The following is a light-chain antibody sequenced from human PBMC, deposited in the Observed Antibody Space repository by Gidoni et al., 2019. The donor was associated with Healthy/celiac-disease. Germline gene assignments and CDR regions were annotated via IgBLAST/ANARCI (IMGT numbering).Light chain of an antibody. V-gene: IGKV1-39*01. CDR3: QQSYSTHSLT. CDR2: AAS. J-gene: IGKJ4*01. Sequence: DIQMTQSPSSLSASVGDRVTITCRVSQSISSYLNWYQQKPGKAPKLLIYAASSLQSGVPSRFSGSGSGTDFTLTISSLQPEDFATYYCQQSYSTHSLTFXGXTKVEIK. CDR1: QSISSY.